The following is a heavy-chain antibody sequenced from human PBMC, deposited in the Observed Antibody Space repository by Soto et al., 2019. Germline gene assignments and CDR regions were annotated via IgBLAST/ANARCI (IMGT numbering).Heavy chain of an antibody. CDR2: IDWDDDK. V-gene: IGHV2-70*11. D-gene: IGHD1-1*01. CDR1: GFSLSTSGMC. CDR3: ARTHWNDLVYYFDY. Sequence: ESGPTLVNPTQTLTLTCNFSGFSLSTSGMCVSWIRQPPGKALEWLARIDWDDDKYYSTSLKTRLTISKDTSKNQVVLTMTNMDPVDTATYYCARTHWNDLVYYFDYWGQGTLVTVSS. J-gene: IGHJ4*02.